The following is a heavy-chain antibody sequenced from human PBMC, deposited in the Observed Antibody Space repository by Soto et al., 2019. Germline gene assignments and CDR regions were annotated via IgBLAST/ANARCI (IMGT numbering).Heavy chain of an antibody. CDR2: IRSKAYGGTT. CDR1: GFTFGDYA. V-gene: IGHV3-49*03. D-gene: IGHD3-10*01. Sequence: PGGSLRLSCTASGFTFGDYAMSWFRQAPGKGLEWVGFIRSKAYGGTTEYAASVKGRFTISRDDSKSIAYLQMNSLKTEDTAVYYCTRDALYGSGARFDYWGQGTLVTVSS. CDR3: TRDALYGSGARFDY. J-gene: IGHJ4*02.